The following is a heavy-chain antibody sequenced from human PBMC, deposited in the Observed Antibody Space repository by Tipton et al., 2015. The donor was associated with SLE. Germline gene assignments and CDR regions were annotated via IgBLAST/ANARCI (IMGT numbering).Heavy chain of an antibody. CDR3: ARLRHPAHFDY. J-gene: IGHJ4*02. CDR1: GYTLTDYY. Sequence: QLVQSGADVKKPGASVTVSCKPSGYTLTDYYIHWVRLAPGQGLEWMGRIDLNTGGTKIAQKFLGRVTMTSDTSISTAYINLSNLRSDVTAIYFCARLRHPAHFDYWGQGTLVTVSS. V-gene: IGHV1-2*06. CDR2: IDLNTGGT.